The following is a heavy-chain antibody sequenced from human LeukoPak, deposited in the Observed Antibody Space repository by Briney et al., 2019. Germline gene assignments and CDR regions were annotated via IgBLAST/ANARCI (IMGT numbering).Heavy chain of an antibody. J-gene: IGHJ4*02. D-gene: IGHD5-24*01. Sequence: SETLSLTCTVSGGSISSSSYYWGWIRQPPGKGLEWIGSIYYSGSTNYNPSLKSRVTISVDTSKNQFTLKLSSVTAADTAVYYCARRRWLSAGQAPWGQGTLVTVSS. CDR1: GGSISSSSYY. CDR2: IYYSGST. CDR3: ARRRWLSAGQAP. V-gene: IGHV4-39*06.